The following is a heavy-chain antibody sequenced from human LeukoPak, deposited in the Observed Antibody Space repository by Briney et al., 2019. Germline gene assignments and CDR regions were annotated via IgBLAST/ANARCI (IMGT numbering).Heavy chain of an antibody. CDR1: GFTFDDYA. D-gene: IGHD4-23*01. V-gene: IGHV3-43*02. J-gene: IGHJ4*02. Sequence: GGSLRLSRAASGFTFDDYAMHWVRQAPGKGLEWVALISGDGGSTYYADSVKGRFTISRDNSKNSLYLQMNSPRTEDTALYYCATMVVILKHDYWGQGTLVTVSS. CDR2: ISGDGGST. CDR3: ATMVVILKHDY.